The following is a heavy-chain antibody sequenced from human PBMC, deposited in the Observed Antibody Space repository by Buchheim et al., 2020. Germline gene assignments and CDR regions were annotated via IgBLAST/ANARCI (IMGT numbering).Heavy chain of an antibody. V-gene: IGHV1-69*01. CDR2: IIPIFGTA. CDR1: GGTFSSYA. CDR3: ARGGDIVVVPAVGRHVMDV. Sequence: QVQLVQSGAEVKKPGSSVKVSCKASGGTFSSYAISWVRQAPGQGLEWMGGIIPIFGTANYAQKFQGRVTITADESTSTASRELRRLRSEDTAGYYCARGGDIVVVPAVGRHVMDVWGKGTT. D-gene: IGHD2-2*01. J-gene: IGHJ6*03.